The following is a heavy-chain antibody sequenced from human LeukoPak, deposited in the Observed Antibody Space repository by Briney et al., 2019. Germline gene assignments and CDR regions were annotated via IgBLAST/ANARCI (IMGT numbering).Heavy chain of an antibody. D-gene: IGHD3-22*01. J-gene: IGHJ4*02. Sequence: SETLSLTCSVSNASIISSSYYWGWIRQPPGKGLEWIGSIYYRGRTYYNPSLKIRVAISADTSKNQFSLNLNSVTASDTAVYYCARQKILDDNYDSSGYYVDQWGQGSLVTVSS. CDR2: IYYRGRT. V-gene: IGHV4-39*01. CDR1: NASIISSSYY. CDR3: ARQKILDDNYDSSGYYVDQ.